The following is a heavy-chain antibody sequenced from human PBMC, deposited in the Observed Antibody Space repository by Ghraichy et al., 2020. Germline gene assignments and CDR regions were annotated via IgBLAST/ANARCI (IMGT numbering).Heavy chain of an antibody. Sequence: SETLSLTCTVSGGSISSSSYYWGWIRQPPGKGLEWIGSIYYSGSTYYNPSLKSRVTISVDTSKNQFSLKLSSVTAADTAVYYCARQEYYYDSMDVWGQGTTVTVSS. CDR1: GGSISSSSYY. J-gene: IGHJ6*02. V-gene: IGHV4-39*01. CDR3: ARQEYYYDSMDV. CDR2: IYYSGST. D-gene: IGHD3-22*01.